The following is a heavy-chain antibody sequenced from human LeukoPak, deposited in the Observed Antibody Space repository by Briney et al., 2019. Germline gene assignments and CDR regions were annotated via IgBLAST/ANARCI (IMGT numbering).Heavy chain of an antibody. V-gene: IGHV5-51*01. Sequence: GESLKISCKGSGSSFTSYWIGWVRQLPGKGLEWMGIIYPGDSDTRYSPSFQGQVTISADKSISTAYLQWSSLKASDTAMYYCARIGPYSSDYYYCGMDVWGQGTTVTVSS. CDR1: GSSFTSYW. J-gene: IGHJ6*02. CDR3: ARIGPYSSDYYYCGMDV. D-gene: IGHD3-22*01. CDR2: IYPGDSDT.